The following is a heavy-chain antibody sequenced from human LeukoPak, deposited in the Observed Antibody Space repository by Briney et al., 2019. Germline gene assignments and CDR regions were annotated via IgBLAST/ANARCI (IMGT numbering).Heavy chain of an antibody. V-gene: IGHV3-74*01. Sequence: PGGSLRLSCAASGFTFSNYWIHWVRQAPGKGLVWVSRINSDGSITSYADSVKGRFTISRDNAKNTLYLQMNSLRAEDTAVYYCAELGITMIGGVWGKGTTVTISS. CDR2: INSDGSIT. CDR1: GFTFSNYW. CDR3: AELGITMIGGV. J-gene: IGHJ6*04. D-gene: IGHD3-10*02.